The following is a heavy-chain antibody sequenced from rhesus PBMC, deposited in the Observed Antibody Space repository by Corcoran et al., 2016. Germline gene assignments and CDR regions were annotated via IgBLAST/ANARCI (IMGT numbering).Heavy chain of an antibody. Sequence: QVQLQESGPGLVKPSETLSLTCAVSGGSISSSNWWSWSCQPPGKGRGWIGGIYSNTESTNYNPSLKNRVTISKDTSKNQFSLKLSSVTAADTAVYYCARGAPAQYYYDSGYLDYFDYWGQGVLVTVSS. D-gene: IGHD3-28*01. CDR3: ARGAPAQYYYDSGYLDYFDY. V-gene: IGHV4S12*01. CDR2: IYSNTEST. J-gene: IGHJ4*01. CDR1: GGSISSSNW.